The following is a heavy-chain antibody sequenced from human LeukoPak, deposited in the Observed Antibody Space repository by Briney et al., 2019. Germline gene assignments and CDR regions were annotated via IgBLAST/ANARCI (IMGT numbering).Heavy chain of an antibody. V-gene: IGHV3-15*01. CDR2: IKSKTDGGTT. Sequence: PGGSLRLSCAASGFTFSNAWMSWVRQAPGKGLEWVGRIKSKTDGGTTDYAAPVKGRFTISRDDSKNTLYLQMNSLKTEDTAVYYCTTDSDSTTVVTRFDYWGQGTLVTVSS. CDR3: TTDSDSTTVVTRFDY. CDR1: GFTFSNAW. D-gene: IGHD4-23*01. J-gene: IGHJ4*02.